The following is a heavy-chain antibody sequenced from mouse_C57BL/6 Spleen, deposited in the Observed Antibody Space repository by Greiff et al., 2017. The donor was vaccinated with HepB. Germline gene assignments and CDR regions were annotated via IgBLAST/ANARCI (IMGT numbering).Heavy chain of an antibody. V-gene: IGHV1-64*01. J-gene: IGHJ4*01. CDR1: GYTFTSYW. Sequence: VQLQQPGAELVKPGASVKLSCKASGYTFTSYWMHWVKQRPGQGLEWIGMIHPNSGSTNYNEKFKSKATLTVDKSSSTAYMQLSSLTSEDSAVYYCARYGYYYGSSYGYAMDYWGQVTSVTVSS. D-gene: IGHD1-1*01. CDR2: IHPNSGST. CDR3: ARYGYYYGSSYGYAMDY.